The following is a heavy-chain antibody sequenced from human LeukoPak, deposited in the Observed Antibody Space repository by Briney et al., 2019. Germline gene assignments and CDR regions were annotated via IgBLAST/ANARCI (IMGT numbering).Heavy chain of an antibody. CDR2: ISYDGSNK. Sequence: GGSLRLSCAASGFTFSSYGMHWVRQAPGKGLEWVAVISYDGSNKYYADSVKGRFTISRDNSKNTLYLQMNSLRAEDTAVYYCAKGGIASPGFDYWGQGTLVTVSS. CDR3: AKGGIASPGFDY. CDR1: GFTFSSYG. D-gene: IGHD6-13*01. J-gene: IGHJ4*02. V-gene: IGHV3-30*18.